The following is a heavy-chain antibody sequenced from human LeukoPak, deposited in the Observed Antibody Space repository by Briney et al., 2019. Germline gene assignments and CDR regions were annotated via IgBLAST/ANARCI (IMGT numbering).Heavy chain of an antibody. V-gene: IGHV4-39*07. CDR3: AREVTSSSWYTGGRGY. CDR1: GGSISSSGYY. Sequence: SETLSLTCTVSGGSISSSGYYWGWIRQPPGKGLEWIGSIYYSGSTYYNPSLKSRVTISVDTSKNQFSLKLSSVTAADTAVYYCAREVTSSSWYTGGRGYWGQGTLVTVSS. D-gene: IGHD6-13*01. CDR2: IYYSGST. J-gene: IGHJ4*02.